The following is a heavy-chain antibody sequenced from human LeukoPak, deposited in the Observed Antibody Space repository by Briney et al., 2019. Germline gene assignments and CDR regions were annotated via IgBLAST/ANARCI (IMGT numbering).Heavy chain of an antibody. Sequence: ASVKVSCKASGYTFTGYYMHWVRQAPGQGLEWMGWINPNSGGTNYAQKFQGRVTMTRDTSISTAYMELSRLSSDDTAVYYCASSYCSSASCYRHYYFDYWGQGTLVTVSS. CDR2: INPNSGGT. CDR1: GYTFTGYY. CDR3: ASSYCSSASCYRHYYFDY. D-gene: IGHD2-2*01. V-gene: IGHV1-2*02. J-gene: IGHJ4*02.